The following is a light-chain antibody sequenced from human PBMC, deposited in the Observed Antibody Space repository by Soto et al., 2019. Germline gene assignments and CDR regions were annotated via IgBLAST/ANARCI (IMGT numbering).Light chain of an antibody. CDR3: QQYNSYSQFT. V-gene: IGKV1-5*03. CDR2: NAS. CDR1: QGINNR. Sequence: DIQMTQSPSTLSASVGERATITCRASQGINNRLAWYQQKPGQAPKLLIYNASTLGSGVPSRISGSGSGTEYTPTISCLQPDDVSAYHCQQYNSYSQFTFGPGTKVDNK. J-gene: IGKJ3*01.